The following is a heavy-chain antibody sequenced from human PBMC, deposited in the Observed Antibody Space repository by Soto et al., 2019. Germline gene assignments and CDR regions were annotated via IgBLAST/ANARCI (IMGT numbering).Heavy chain of an antibody. Sequence: SETLSLTCTVSGGSISSGDYYWSWIRQPPGKGMEWIGYIYYSGSTYYNPSLKSRVTISVDTSKNQFSLKLTSVTAADTAVYYCARDKITGLFDYWGQGTLVTVSS. CDR2: IYYSGST. CDR3: ARDKITGLFDY. D-gene: IGHD2-8*02. J-gene: IGHJ4*02. V-gene: IGHV4-30-4*01. CDR1: GGSISSGDYY.